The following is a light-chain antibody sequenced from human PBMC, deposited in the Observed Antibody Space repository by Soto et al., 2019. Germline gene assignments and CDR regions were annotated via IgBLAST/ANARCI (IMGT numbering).Light chain of an antibody. CDR2: VNSDGSH. J-gene: IGLJ2*01. V-gene: IGLV4-69*01. CDR3: QTWGTAIRV. CDR1: SGHSSYA. Sequence: QPVLTQSPSASASLGASVKLTCTLSSGHSSYAIAWHQQQPEKGPRYLMKVNSDGSHNKGDGIPDRFSGSSSGAERYLTISSLQSEDEADYYCQTWGTAIRVFGGGTKLTVL.